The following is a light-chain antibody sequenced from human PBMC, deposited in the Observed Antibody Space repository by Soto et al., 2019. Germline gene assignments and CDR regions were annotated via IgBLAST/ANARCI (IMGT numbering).Light chain of an antibody. J-gene: IGKJ1*01. CDR2: QAS. Sequence: DIQMTQSPSTLSASVGDRVTITCRASQAITSWLAWYQQNPGRAPKLLIFQASNLERGVPSRFSGSGSGTEFTLTISSLQPDDFATYCCQQYNSYPWTFGQGTKVEIK. V-gene: IGKV1-5*03. CDR3: QQYNSYPWT. CDR1: QAITSW.